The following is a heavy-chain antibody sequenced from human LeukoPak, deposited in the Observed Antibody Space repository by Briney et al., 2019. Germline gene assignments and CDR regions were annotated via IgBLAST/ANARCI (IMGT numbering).Heavy chain of an antibody. CDR3: ARGETYYYDSSGWDAFDI. CDR2: ISYGGSDK. D-gene: IGHD3-22*01. CDR1: GFTFSSYA. V-gene: IGHV3-30-3*01. J-gene: IGHJ3*02. Sequence: GGSLRLSCAASGFTFSSYAMHWVRQAPGKGLEWVAVISYGGSDKYYADSVKGRFTISRDNSKNTLYLQMNSLRAEDTAVYYCARGETYYYDSSGWDAFDIWGQGTMVTVSS.